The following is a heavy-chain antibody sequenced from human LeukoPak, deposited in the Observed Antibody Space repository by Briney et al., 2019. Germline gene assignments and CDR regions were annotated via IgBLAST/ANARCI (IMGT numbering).Heavy chain of an antibody. CDR2: ISAYTGNT. J-gene: IGHJ4*02. CDR1: GYAFSNCG. CDR3: TRGFDYGGPDY. D-gene: IGHD4-23*01. Sequence: ASVKVSCKASGYAFSNCGITWMRQAPGQGLEWMGWISAYTGNTGYAQKFQGRVTMTTDTSTSTAYMELRSLRSDDTAVYYCTRGFDYGGPDYWGRGTLVTVSS. V-gene: IGHV1-18*01.